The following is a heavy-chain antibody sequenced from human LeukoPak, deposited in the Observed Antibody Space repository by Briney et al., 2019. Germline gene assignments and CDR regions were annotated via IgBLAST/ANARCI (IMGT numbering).Heavy chain of an antibody. D-gene: IGHD3-10*01. CDR1: GFTFSSYS. J-gene: IGHJ4*02. CDR3: ARVRARYYYGSGSRIDFDY. Sequence: GGSLRLSCAASGFTFSSYSMNWVRQAPGKGLEWVSSISSSSSYIYYTDSVKGRFTISRDNAKKSLYLQMNSLRAEDTAVYYCARVRARYYYGSGSRIDFDYWGQGTLVTVSS. CDR2: ISSSSSYI. V-gene: IGHV3-21*01.